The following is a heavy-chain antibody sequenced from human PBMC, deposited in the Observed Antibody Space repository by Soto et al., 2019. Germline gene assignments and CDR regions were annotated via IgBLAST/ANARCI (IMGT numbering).Heavy chain of an antibody. J-gene: IGHJ6*02. CDR3: AAPTDYYYYGMDV. V-gene: IGHV5-10-1*01. D-gene: IGHD4-17*01. CDR1: GYSFTSYW. Sequence: GESLKISCQGSGYSFTSYWISWVRQMPGKGLEWMGRIDPSDSYTNYSPSFQGHVTISADKSISTAYLQWSSLKASDTAMYYCAAPTDYYYYGMDVWGQGTTVTVSS. CDR2: IDPSDSYT.